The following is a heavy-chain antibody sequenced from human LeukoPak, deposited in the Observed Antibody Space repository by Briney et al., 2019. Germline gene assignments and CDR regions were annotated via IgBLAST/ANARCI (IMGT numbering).Heavy chain of an antibody. CDR2: ISASNGNT. J-gene: IGHJ3*02. D-gene: IGHD6-19*01. CDR3: AREWVEQWLSTWAFDI. Sequence: ATVKLSCTVSGYTFTGYGISWVRQTPGQGLEWMGCISASNGNTNYAQPLRGGVTLTTDTSKSTSYRERRRLRSDDTAVYYWAREWVEQWLSTWAFDIWGQGTMATVSS. V-gene: IGHV1-18*01. CDR1: GYTFTGYG.